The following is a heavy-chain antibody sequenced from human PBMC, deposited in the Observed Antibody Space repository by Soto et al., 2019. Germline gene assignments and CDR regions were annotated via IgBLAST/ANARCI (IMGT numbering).Heavy chain of an antibody. CDR1: EVAFSSPG. D-gene: IGHD6-13*01. J-gene: IGHJ4*02. CDR2: ISYDGRKK. V-gene: IGHV3-30*03. Sequence: QVQLVESGGGVVQPGTSLRLVCAVSEVAFSSPGFHWVGQAPGKGLEWVAFISYDGRKKDYVDSVDGPFTISRDNSKKTSHLQLTIMRHVDSAVYFCATPAAGTFGHWGQGTLVTVS. CDR3: ATPAAGTFGH.